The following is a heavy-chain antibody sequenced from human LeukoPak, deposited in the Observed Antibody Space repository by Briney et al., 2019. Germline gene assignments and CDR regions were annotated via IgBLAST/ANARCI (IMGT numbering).Heavy chain of an antibody. J-gene: IGHJ4*02. CDR3: ARSSGWYDY. Sequence: ASETLSLTCAVSGGSISSGGYSWSWIRQPPGKGLEWIGYIYHSGSTYYNPSLKSRVTISVDRSKNQFSLKLSSVTAADTAVYYCARSSGWYDYWGQGTLVTVSS. D-gene: IGHD6-19*01. CDR2: IYHSGST. V-gene: IGHV4-30-2*01. CDR1: GGSISSGGYS.